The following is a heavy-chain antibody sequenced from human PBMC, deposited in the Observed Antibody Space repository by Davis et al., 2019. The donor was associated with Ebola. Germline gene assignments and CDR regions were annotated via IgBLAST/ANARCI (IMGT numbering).Heavy chain of an antibody. J-gene: IGHJ5*02. Sequence: GESLKISCAASGFTFSRDWMHWVRQAPGKGLVWVSCVHGDGSYTTYADSVRGRFTISRDNAKNTLYLQMTRLRVEDTAVYYCVRDLEMGTIPSWGQGTLVTVSS. CDR1: GFTFSRDW. CDR2: VHGDGSYT. CDR3: VRDLEMGTIPS. V-gene: IGHV3-74*01. D-gene: IGHD5-24*01.